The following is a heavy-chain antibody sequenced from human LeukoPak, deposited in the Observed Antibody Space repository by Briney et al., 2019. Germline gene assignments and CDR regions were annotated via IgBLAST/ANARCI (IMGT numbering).Heavy chain of an antibody. CDR3: ARDAVDQWLILYYFDC. J-gene: IGHJ4*02. V-gene: IGHV3-30*04. CDR2: ISYDGTNK. D-gene: IGHD6-19*01. Sequence: GGSLRLSCAASGFTFSSYAMHWVRQAPGKGLEWVAVISYDGTNKYYADSVKGRFTISRDNSKNTLYLQMNSLRAEDTAVYYCARDAVDQWLILYYFDCWGLGTLVTVSS. CDR1: GFTFSSYA.